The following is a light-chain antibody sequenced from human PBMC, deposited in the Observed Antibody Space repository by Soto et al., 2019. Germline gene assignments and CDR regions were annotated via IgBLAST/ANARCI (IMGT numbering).Light chain of an antibody. V-gene: IGKV3-20*01. J-gene: IGKJ1*01. CDR2: GAS. Sequence: IVLTQSTGTLSFSPGERATLSCRASQSVSSSYLAWYQQKPGQAPRLLIYGASSRATGIPDRFSGSGSETDFTLTISRLEPEDFAVYYCQQYGSSPWTFGQGTMVDIK. CDR3: QQYGSSPWT. CDR1: QSVSSSY.